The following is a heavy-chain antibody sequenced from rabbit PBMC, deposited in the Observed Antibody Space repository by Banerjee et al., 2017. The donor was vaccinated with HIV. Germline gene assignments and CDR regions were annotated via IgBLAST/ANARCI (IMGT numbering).Heavy chain of an antibody. CDR3: ARAGSTYYTGAFDP. D-gene: IGHD8-1*01. Sequence: QEQLVESGGGLVQPEGSLSLTCKASGFDFSSNAMCWVRQAPGKGLEWIGCIYSGSGRTYYASWAKGRFSISRSTSLNTVTLQMTSLTAADTATYFCARAGSTYYTGAFDPWGPGTLVTVS. CDR2: IYSGSGRT. CDR1: GFDFSSNA. J-gene: IGHJ2*01. V-gene: IGHV1S47*01.